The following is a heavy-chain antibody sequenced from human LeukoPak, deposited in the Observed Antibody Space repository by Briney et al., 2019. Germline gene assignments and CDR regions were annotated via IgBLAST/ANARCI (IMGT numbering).Heavy chain of an antibody. CDR3: ARRQQVPTGTFDL. V-gene: IGHV3-30-3*01. CDR2: MSNDGSHK. D-gene: IGHD6-13*01. CDR1: GFTFSDYA. J-gene: IGHJ3*01. Sequence: GKSLRLSCTASGFTFSDYAIHWVRQTPGKGLEWVAVMSNDGSHKIYGDSVRGRFTISRDNSKKTLYLQMNSLRTEDTAVYYCARRQQVPTGTFDLWGQGTLVTVSS.